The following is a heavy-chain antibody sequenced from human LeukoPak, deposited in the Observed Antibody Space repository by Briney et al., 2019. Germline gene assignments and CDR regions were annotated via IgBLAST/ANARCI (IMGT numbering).Heavy chain of an antibody. CDR1: GYTFTVYY. CDR3: ARDLSSGWYAGDY. Sequence: ASVKVSFKASGYTFTVYYMHWVRQAPGQGLEWMGWINPNSGGTNYAQKFQGRVTMTRDTSISTAYMELSRLRSDDTAVYYCARDLSSGWYAGDYWGQGTLVTVSS. D-gene: IGHD6-19*01. CDR2: INPNSGGT. V-gene: IGHV1-2*02. J-gene: IGHJ4*02.